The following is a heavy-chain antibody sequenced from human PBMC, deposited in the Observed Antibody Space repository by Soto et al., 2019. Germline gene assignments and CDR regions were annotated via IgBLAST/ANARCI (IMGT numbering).Heavy chain of an antibody. V-gene: IGHV4-39*07. Sequence: SETLSVTCTVSGGSISSSSYYWSWIRQPPGKGLEWIGEINHSGSTNYNPSLKSRVTISVDTSKNQFSLKLSSVTAADTAVYYCARGRYDFWSGYYYYMDVWGKGTTVTVSS. CDR3: ARGRYDFWSGYYYYMDV. D-gene: IGHD3-3*01. J-gene: IGHJ6*03. CDR1: GGSISSSSYY. CDR2: INHSGST.